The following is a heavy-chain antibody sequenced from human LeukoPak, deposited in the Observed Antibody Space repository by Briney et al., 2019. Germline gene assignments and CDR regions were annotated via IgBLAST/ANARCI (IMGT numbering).Heavy chain of an antibody. D-gene: IGHD3-3*01. CDR3: ASTLRFLPYRRFDY. CDR2: IYQSGSGIS. J-gene: IGHJ4*02. V-gene: IGHV4-39*01. CDR1: GGSIISSNYY. Sequence: PSEPLSLTCSVSGGSIISSNYYWGWIRQPPGKGLEWIGSIYQSGSGISYYNPPLKSRVTISGDTSKNQFFLRLSSVTAAGTAVYYCASTLRFLPYRRFDYWGQGTLVTVPS.